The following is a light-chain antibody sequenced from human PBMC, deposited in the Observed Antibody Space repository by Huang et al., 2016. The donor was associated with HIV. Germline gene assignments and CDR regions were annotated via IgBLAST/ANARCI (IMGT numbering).Light chain of an antibody. CDR3: QQYNSYSVT. V-gene: IGKV1-5*03. CDR2: KAS. CDR1: QSISSW. J-gene: IGKJ1*01. Sequence: DIQMTQSPSTLSASVGDRVTITCRASQSISSWLAWYQQKPGKAPKLLIYKASSLESGVQSRFSGSGSGTEFTLTISSLQPDDFATYYCQQYNSYSVTFGQGTKVEIK.